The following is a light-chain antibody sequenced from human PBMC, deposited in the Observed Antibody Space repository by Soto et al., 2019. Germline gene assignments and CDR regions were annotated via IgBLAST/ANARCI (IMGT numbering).Light chain of an antibody. CDR2: DAS. CDR3: QQYDDWPLT. J-gene: IGKJ5*01. CDR1: QSLTTN. Sequence: EVEMTQSPGTLSVSPGGRATLSCRASQSLTTNLACYQQKPGQAPRLLIHDASTRATGIPARFSGSGSGTEFTLTISSLQSEDFAVYYCQQYDDWPLTFGQGTRLEI. V-gene: IGKV3-15*01.